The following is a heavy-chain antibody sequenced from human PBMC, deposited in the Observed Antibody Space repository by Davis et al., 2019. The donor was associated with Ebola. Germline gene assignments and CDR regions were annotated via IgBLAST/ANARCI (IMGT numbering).Heavy chain of an antibody. J-gene: IGHJ4*02. CDR1: GYTFTTYW. CDR2: IHPGDSGT. V-gene: IGHV5-51*01. Sequence: GESLKISCKGSGYTFTTYWIGWLRQMPGKGLEWMGIIHPGDSGTRYSPSFQGQVTISADKSISTAYLQWSSLKASDTAMYYCARRGGWSGAFLDYWGQGTLVTVSS. CDR3: ARRGGWSGAFLDY. D-gene: IGHD3-3*02.